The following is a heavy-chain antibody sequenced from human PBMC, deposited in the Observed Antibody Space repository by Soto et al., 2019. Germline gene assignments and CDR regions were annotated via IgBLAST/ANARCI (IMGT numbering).Heavy chain of an antibody. D-gene: IGHD3-3*01. CDR1: GFTFDDYA. Sequence: EVQLVESGGGLVQPGRSLRLSCAASGFTFDDYAMHWVRQGPGKGLEWVSGISWKSGSIGYADSVKGRFTISRDNAKNSLYLQMNSLRAEDTALYYCAKDIGRGFLEWFSADYGMDVWGQGTTVTVSS. J-gene: IGHJ6*02. CDR3: AKDIGRGFLEWFSADYGMDV. CDR2: ISWKSGSI. V-gene: IGHV3-9*01.